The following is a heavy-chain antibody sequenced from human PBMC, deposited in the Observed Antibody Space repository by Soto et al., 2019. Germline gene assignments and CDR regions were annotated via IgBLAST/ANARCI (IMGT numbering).Heavy chain of an antibody. J-gene: IGHJ6*03. CDR3: ARGGISHWAYFYYMDV. Sequence: SETLSLTCVVSGGSLSDYFWSWIRQPPGMALEWIGEINHLGSINYNPSLKSRVTMSVDTSKNQFSLTLNSVTAADTATYYRARGGISHWAYFYYMDVWDRGTTVTVSS. V-gene: IGHV4-34*01. CDR1: GGSLSDYF. CDR2: INHLGSI. D-gene: IGHD2-21*01.